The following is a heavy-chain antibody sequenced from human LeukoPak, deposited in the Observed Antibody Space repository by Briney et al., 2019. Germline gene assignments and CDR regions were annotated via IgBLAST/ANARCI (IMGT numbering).Heavy chain of an antibody. V-gene: IGHV1-2*02. CDR3: ARGPRAGMITFGGVIAYFDY. Sequence: ASVKVSCKASGYTFTGYYMHWVRQAPGQGLEWMGWVNPNSGGTNYAQKFQGRVTMTRDTSISTAYMELSRLRSDDTAVYYCARGPRAGMITFGGVIAYFDYWGQGTLVTVSS. D-gene: IGHD3-16*02. CDR2: VNPNSGGT. CDR1: GYTFTGYY. J-gene: IGHJ4*02.